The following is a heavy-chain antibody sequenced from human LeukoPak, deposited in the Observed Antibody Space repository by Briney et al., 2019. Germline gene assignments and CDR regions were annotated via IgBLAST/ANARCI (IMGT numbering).Heavy chain of an antibody. CDR1: GFTFNTFG. CDR2: ISGSGGST. V-gene: IGHV3-23*01. CDR3: VSGSLQSGYNFDY. J-gene: IGHJ4*02. Sequence: GGSLRLSCAATGFTFNTFGMSWVRQAPGKGLEWVSAISGSGGSTYYADSVKGRFTISRDNSKNTLYLQMNSLRAEDTAVYYCVSGSLQSGYNFDYWGQGALVTVSS. D-gene: IGHD3-3*01.